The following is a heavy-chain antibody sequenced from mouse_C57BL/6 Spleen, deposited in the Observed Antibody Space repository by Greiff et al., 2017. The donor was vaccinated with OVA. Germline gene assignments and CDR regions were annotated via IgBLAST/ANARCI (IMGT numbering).Heavy chain of an antibody. Sequence: EVQLVESGPGLVKPSQSLSLTCSVTGYSITSGYYWNWIRQFPGNKLEWMGYISYDGSNNYNPSLKNRISITRDTSKNQFFLKLNSVTTEDTATYYCARILYDGWAMDYWGQGTSVTVSS. J-gene: IGHJ4*01. CDR3: ARILYDGWAMDY. D-gene: IGHD2-3*01. CDR1: GYSITSGYY. V-gene: IGHV3-6*01. CDR2: ISYDGSN.